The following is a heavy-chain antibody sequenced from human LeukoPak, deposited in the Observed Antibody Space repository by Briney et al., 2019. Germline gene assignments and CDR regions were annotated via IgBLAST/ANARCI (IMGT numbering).Heavy chain of an antibody. V-gene: IGHV3-23*01. D-gene: IGHD1-26*01. J-gene: IGHJ2*01. CDR2: STGSGGTT. CDR3: AKNVLGSGSYSWYFDL. Sequence: AGSLSLSCAASGLTFSSYGLSWVRQAPAKGLEWVSSSTGSGGTTHADSVRGRFTISRDNSKSTLYLHMNSLRVEDTAVYYCAKNVLGSGSYSWYFDLWGRGSLVTVSS. CDR1: GLTFSSYG.